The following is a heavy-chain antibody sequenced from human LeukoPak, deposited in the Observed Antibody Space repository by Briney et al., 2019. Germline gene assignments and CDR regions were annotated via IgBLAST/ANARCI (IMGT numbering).Heavy chain of an antibody. CDR2: IYYSGST. V-gene: IGHV4-4*02. CDR3: ARAARSWGPYNWFDP. Sequence: PSETLSLTCAVSGGSISSSNWWSWVRQPPGKGLEWIGYIYYSGSTNYNPSLKSRVTISVDTSKNQFSLKLSSVTAADTAVYYCARAARSWGPYNWFDPWGQGTLVTVSS. D-gene: IGHD6-13*01. J-gene: IGHJ5*02. CDR1: GGSISSSNW.